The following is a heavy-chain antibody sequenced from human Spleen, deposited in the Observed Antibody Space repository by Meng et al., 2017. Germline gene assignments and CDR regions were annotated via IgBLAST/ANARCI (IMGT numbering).Heavy chain of an antibody. D-gene: IGHD6-13*01. J-gene: IGHJ4*02. Sequence: QLVQSGAEGKRPGASGKVSCKPSGYTSNAYYIHWGRQAPGQGLEWMGRINPISDDIHYAQKFHDRVTMTSDTSISTAYMELSRLRSDDTAVYYCVRDEDISAAGKLFGDYWGQGTLVTVSS. CDR3: VRDEDISAAGKLFGDY. V-gene: IGHV1-2*06. CDR1: GYTSNAYY. CDR2: INPISDDI.